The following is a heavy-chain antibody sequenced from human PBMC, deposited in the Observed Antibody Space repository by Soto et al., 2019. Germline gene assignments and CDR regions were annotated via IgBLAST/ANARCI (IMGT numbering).Heavy chain of an antibody. CDR2: ISYDGSNK. CDR3: AKDIVLMVYAIRNYYYGMDV. V-gene: IGHV3-30*18. D-gene: IGHD2-8*01. Sequence: GGSLRLSCAASGFTFSSYGMHWVRQAPGKGLEWVAVISYDGSNKYYADSVKGRFTISRDNSKNTLYLQMNSLRAEDTAVYYCAKDIVLMVYAIRNYYYGMDVWGQGTTVTVSS. J-gene: IGHJ6*02. CDR1: GFTFSSYG.